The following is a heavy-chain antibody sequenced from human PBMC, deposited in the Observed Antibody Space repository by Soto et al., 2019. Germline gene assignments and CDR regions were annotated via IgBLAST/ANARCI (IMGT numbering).Heavy chain of an antibody. V-gene: IGHV1-18*01. J-gene: IGHJ6*02. D-gene: IGHD3-22*01. CDR3: ARDGNYYDSSGYARYYGMDV. CDR2: ISGYNGNT. Sequence: QVQLVQSGAEVKKPGASVKVSCKASGYTFTTYGISCVRQAPGQGLEWMGWISGYNGNTNNAQKLQGRVTMTTDTYTRTAYMELRSLRSDDTAVYYCARDGNYYDSSGYARYYGMDVWGQGTTVTVSS. CDR1: GYTFTTYG.